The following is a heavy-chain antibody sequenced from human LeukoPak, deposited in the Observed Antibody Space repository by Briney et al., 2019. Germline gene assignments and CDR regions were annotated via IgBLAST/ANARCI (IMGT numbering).Heavy chain of an antibody. D-gene: IGHD1-26*01. CDR1: GYTFTGGY. CDR3: ARDEGIVGATD. V-gene: IGHV1-2*02. J-gene: IGHJ4*02. Sequence: ASVKVSCKASGYTFTGGYMHWGRQGPVQGREGMGWINPNSGGANYAQKFQGRVTMTRDTSISTAYMELSRLRSDDTAVYYCARDEGIVGATDWGQGTLVTVSS. CDR2: INPNSGGA.